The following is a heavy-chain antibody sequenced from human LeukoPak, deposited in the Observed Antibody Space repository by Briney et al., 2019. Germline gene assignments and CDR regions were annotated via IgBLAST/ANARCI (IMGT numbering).Heavy chain of an antibody. D-gene: IGHD3-3*01. CDR3: AKEGSITIFGVVLLDY. J-gene: IGHJ4*02. CDR1: GFTFSTYS. V-gene: IGHV3-23*01. CDR2: MSGSGGRT. Sequence: PGGSLRLSCAASGFTFSTYSMRGVRQAAGKGREGVSSMSGSGGRTYYADSAKGRFTMSRDHSKKTLYLQMNSLRAEDTAVYYCAKEGSITIFGVVLLDYWGQGTLVPVSS.